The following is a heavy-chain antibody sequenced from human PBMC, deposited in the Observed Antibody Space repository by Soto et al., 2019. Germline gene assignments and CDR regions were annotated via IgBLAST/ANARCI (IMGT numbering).Heavy chain of an antibody. CDR1: GYSISSGYY. D-gene: IGHD2-15*01. CDR2: IFHSGNT. Sequence: SETLSLTCVVSGYSISSGYYGGWIRQPPGKGLEWIGSIFHSGNTYYNPSLKSRVTISLDTSKNPFSLNLSSVTAADTAVYYCAGYCTGGSCYSSYHYGIDVWGQGTTVTVSS. V-gene: IGHV4-38-2*01. CDR3: AGYCTGGSCYSSYHYGIDV. J-gene: IGHJ6*02.